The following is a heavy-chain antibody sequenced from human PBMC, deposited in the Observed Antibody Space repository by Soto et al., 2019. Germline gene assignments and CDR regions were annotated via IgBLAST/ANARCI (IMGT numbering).Heavy chain of an antibody. CDR1: GYTFTSYG. J-gene: IGHJ6*02. CDR3: ARKLRFFYGMDV. V-gene: IGHV1-18*04. D-gene: IGHD5-12*01. Sequence: ASVQVSCKASGYTFTSYGISWVRQAPRQGVEWMGWISAYNGNTNYAQKLQGRVTMTTDTSTSTAYMDLRSLRSDDTAVYYCARKLRFFYGMDVWGQGATVTVSS. CDR2: ISAYNGNT.